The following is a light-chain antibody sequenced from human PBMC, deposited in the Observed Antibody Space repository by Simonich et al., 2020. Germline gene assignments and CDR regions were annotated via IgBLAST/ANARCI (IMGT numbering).Light chain of an antibody. V-gene: IGKV4-1*01. CDR2: WAS. J-gene: IGKJ1*01. CDR3: QQYYSTPWT. Sequence: DIVMTQSPDSLAVSLGERATIHCKSSQSVLYSSNNKNYLAWYQQKQGQPPKVLIYWASTRESGVPDRFSGSGSGTDFTLTISSLQAEDVAVYYCQQYYSTPWTFGQGTKVEIK. CDR1: QSVLYSSNNKNY.